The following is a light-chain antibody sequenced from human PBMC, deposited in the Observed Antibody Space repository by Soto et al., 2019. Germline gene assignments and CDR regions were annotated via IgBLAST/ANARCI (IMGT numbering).Light chain of an antibody. CDR1: QSVGSF. CDR2: DAS. CDR3: QHRNNWLGT. Sequence: EIVLTQSPATLSLSPGERATLSCRASQSVGSFLAWSQQKSGQAPRLLIYDASIRAPGIPARFSGSGSGTDFTLTISSLEPEEFAVYYCQHRNNWLGTFGPGTKVDIK. J-gene: IGKJ3*01. V-gene: IGKV3-11*01.